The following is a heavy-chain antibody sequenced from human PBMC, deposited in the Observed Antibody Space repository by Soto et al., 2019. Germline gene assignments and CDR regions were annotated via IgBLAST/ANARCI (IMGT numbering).Heavy chain of an antibody. CDR3: AKATATGGGAFEI. V-gene: IGHV3-23*01. D-gene: IGHD2-8*02. J-gene: IGHJ3*02. Sequence: XGSLRLSCAVSGFIWSSYDMSWVRQAPGKGLEWVSTILVGGSTHYEDSVKGRFTISRDTSKNTVYLQMNSLTAGDTAVYYCAKATATGGGAFEICGQGTMVTVSS. CDR1: GFIWSSYD. CDR2: ILVGGST.